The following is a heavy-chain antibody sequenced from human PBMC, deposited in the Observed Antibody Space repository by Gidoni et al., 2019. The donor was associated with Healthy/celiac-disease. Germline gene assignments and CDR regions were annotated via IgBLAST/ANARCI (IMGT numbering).Heavy chain of an antibody. CDR2: IKSKTDGGTT. CDR3: TTDLWFGEFTAFDI. D-gene: IGHD3-10*01. CDR1: GFTFSTAW. V-gene: IGHV3-15*01. J-gene: IGHJ3*02. Sequence: EVQLVESGGGLVKPGGSLRLSCAASGFTFSTAWMSWVRQAPGKGLEWVGRIKSKTDGGTTDYAAPVKGRFTISRDDSKNTLYLQMNSLKTEDTAVYYCTTDLWFGEFTAFDIWGQGTMVTVSA.